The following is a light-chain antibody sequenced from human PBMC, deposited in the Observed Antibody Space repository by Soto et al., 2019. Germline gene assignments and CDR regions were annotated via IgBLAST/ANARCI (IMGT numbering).Light chain of an antibody. CDR3: MQTLQTRT. J-gene: IGKJ1*01. V-gene: IGKV2-28*01. Sequence: DIVVTQSPLSLTVTPGEPASISCRSSQSLLHSNGYTYLDWYLQKPGQSPRVLIYMGSNRASGVPDRFSGSGSGTDFTLTISRVEAEDAGVYYCMQTLQTRTFGQGTKVEI. CDR2: MGS. CDR1: QSLLHSNGYTY.